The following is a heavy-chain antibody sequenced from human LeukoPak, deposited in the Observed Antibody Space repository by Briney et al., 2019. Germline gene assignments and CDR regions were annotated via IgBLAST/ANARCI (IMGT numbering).Heavy chain of an antibody. V-gene: IGHV1-24*01. CDR2: FDPEDGET. Sequence: ASVKVSCKVSGYTLTELSMHWVRQAPGKGLEWMGGFDPEDGETIYAQKFQGRVTITEDTSTDTAYMELSSLRSEDTAVYYCATITMIVAMGYWGQGTLVTVSS. D-gene: IGHD3-22*01. CDR1: GYTLTELS. CDR3: ATITMIVAMGY. J-gene: IGHJ4*02.